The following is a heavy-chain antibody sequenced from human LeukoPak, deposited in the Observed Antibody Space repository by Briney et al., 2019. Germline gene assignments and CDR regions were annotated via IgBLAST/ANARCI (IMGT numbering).Heavy chain of an antibody. V-gene: IGHV3-23*01. CDR1: GFTFSSYA. CDR3: AKSSLIAAPLLRLYYFDY. J-gene: IGHJ4*02. D-gene: IGHD6-6*01. Sequence: GGSLRLSCAASGFTFSSYAMSWVRQAPGKGLEWVSAISGSGGSTYYADSVKGRFTISRDNSKNTLYLQMNSLRAEDTAVYYCAKSSLIAAPLLRLYYFDYWGQGTLVTVSS. CDR2: ISGSGGST.